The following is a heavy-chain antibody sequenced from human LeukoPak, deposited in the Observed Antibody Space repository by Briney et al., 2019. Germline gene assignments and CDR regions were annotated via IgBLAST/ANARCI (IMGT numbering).Heavy chain of an antibody. D-gene: IGHD1-26*01. CDR1: GGPISSYY. CDR2: IYTSGST. Sequence: SETLSLPCTVSGGPISSYYWSWIRQPAGKGLEWIGRIYTSGSTNYNPSLKSRVTMSVDTSKNQFSLKLSSVTAADTAVYYCARGGAIPVYYYYGMDVWGQGTTVTVSS. J-gene: IGHJ6*02. CDR3: ARGGAIPVYYYYGMDV. V-gene: IGHV4-4*07.